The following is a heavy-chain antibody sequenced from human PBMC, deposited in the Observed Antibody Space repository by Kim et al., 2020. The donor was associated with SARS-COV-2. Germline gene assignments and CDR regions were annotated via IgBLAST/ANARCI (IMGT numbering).Heavy chain of an antibody. Sequence: GGSLRLSCSASGFAFIGYAIHWVRQAPGKGLEWVSVISADGSRLYYANSVEGRLTISRDNSKSTLYLQMKSLTTEDTALYYCVRDTKGLTIFDLWGRGTLGTVSS. CDR1: GFAFIGYA. CDR3: VRDTKGLTIFDL. CDR2: ISADGSRL. J-gene: IGHJ2*01. D-gene: IGHD3-3*01. V-gene: IGHV3-30*14.